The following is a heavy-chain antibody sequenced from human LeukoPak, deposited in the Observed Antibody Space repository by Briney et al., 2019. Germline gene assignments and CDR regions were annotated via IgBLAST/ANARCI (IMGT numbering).Heavy chain of an antibody. Sequence: PSETLSLTCTVSGGSISSYYWSWIRQPPGKGLEWLGYIYYSGSTNYNASLKSRVTISVATFKNQFSLKLSSVTAADTAVYYCAGYNYDILTGYSGNFDYWGQGTLVTVSS. D-gene: IGHD3-9*01. CDR2: IYYSGST. J-gene: IGHJ4*02. CDR3: AGYNYDILTGYSGNFDY. V-gene: IGHV4-59*01. CDR1: GGSISSYY.